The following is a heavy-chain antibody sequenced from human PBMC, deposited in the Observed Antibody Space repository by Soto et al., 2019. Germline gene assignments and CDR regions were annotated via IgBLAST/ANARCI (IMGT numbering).Heavy chain of an antibody. D-gene: IGHD1-1*01. J-gene: IGHJ4*02. CDR2: IYRDDEK. V-gene: IGHV2-5*02. CDR1: GFSLSTDGMG. CDR3: AHRPTTVYFDY. Sequence: SGPTLVNPTQTLTLTCTFSGFSLSTDGMGVGWIRQPPGKALEWLGIIYRDDEKSYSPSLSSRLSITKGTSKNQVVLTMTNVDPVDTATYYCAHRPTTVYFDYWGPGTLVTVSS.